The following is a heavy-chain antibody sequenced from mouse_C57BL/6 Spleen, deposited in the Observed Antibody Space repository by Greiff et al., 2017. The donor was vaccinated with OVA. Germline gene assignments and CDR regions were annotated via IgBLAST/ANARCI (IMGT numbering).Heavy chain of an antibody. CDR1: GYTFTDYY. V-gene: IGHV1-26*01. CDR2: INPNNGGT. J-gene: IGHJ2*01. Sequence: EVKLQQSGPELVKPGASVKISCKASGYTFTDYYMNWVKQSHGKSLEWIGDINPNNGGTSYNQKFKGKATLTVDKSSSTAYMELRSLTSEDSAVYYCASITTVDYWGQGTTLTVSS. CDR3: ASITTVDY. D-gene: IGHD1-1*01.